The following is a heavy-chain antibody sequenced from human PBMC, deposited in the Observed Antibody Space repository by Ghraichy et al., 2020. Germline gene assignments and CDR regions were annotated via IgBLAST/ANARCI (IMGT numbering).Heavy chain of an antibody. CDR2: ISPSGDYI. J-gene: IGHJ5*02. V-gene: IGHV3-21*01. Sequence: GGSLRLSCAASGFTLNTYTMNWVRQAPGKGLEWVSSISPSGDYIYYTESVKGRFAISRDNAKKSLYLQMNGLTAEDTAVYYCARDRCQYTGGYTRWFDTSGQGTLVTVS. CDR3: ARDRCQYTGGYTRWFDT. D-gene: IGHD2-8*02. CDR1: GFTLNTYT.